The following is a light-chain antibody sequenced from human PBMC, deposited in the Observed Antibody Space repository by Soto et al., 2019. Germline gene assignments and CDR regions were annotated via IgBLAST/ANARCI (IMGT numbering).Light chain of an antibody. CDR3: LLSYNDDRV. J-gene: IGLJ2*01. Sequence: QSVVTQEPSVTVSPGGTVTLTCGSSTGAVTSGHFPYWFQQKPGQAPRTLIYEASNKYSWTPARFSGSLLGGKAALTRSGAQPEDEAYYYFLLSYNDDRVFGGGTKLTVL. CDR1: TGAVTSGHF. V-gene: IGLV7-46*01. CDR2: EAS.